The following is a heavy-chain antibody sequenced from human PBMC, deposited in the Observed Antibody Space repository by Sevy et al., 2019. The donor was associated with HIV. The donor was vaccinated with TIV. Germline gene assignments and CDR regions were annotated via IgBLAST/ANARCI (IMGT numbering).Heavy chain of an antibody. D-gene: IGHD1-26*01. V-gene: IGHV3-33*06. J-gene: IGHJ4*02. CDR2: IWYDGSQK. CDR3: AKGADISGHKHDNFDN. Sequence: GGSLRLSCAASGFTFSSYGMHWVRQAPGKGLEWVALIWYDGSQKYYADSVKGRFTISRDNSKNMLYLQMNSLRAEDTAVYYCAKGADISGHKHDNFDNWVQGSLVTVSS. CDR1: GFTFSSYG.